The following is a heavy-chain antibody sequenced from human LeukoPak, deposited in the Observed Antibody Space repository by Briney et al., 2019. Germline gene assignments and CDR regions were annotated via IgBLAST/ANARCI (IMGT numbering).Heavy chain of an antibody. CDR3: ARDLKVAKAHYYYYGMDV. CDR2: IYNRGTT. Sequence: SETLSLTCTVSGASISSYYWSWIRQPPGKGLECIGYIYNRGTTSYNPSLKSRVTISVDKSKNQFSLKLSSVTAADTAVYYCARDLKVAKAHYYYYGMDVWGQGTTVTVSS. CDR1: GASISSYY. V-gene: IGHV4-59*12. D-gene: IGHD2-15*01. J-gene: IGHJ6*02.